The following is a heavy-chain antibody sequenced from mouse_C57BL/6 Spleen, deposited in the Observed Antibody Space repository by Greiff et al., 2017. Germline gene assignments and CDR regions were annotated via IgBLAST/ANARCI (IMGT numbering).Heavy chain of an antibody. CDR2: ISYDGSN. Sequence: EVQLQQSGPGLVKPSQSLSLTCSVTGYSITSGYYWNWIRQFPGNKLEWMGYISYDGSNNYNPSLKNRISITRDTSKNQFFLKLNSVTTEDTATYYCAREYYGYFDYWGQGTTLTVSS. D-gene: IGHD1-1*01. CDR3: AREYYGYFDY. V-gene: IGHV3-6*01. CDR1: GYSITSGYY. J-gene: IGHJ2*01.